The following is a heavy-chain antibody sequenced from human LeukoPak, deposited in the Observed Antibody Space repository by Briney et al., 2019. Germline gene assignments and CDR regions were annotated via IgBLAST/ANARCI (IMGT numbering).Heavy chain of an antibody. V-gene: IGHV3-13*01. D-gene: IGHD6-19*01. J-gene: IGHJ4*02. Sequence: GGSLRLSCAASGFNSSSYDMHWVRQATGKGLEWVSAIGTAGDTYYPGSVKGRFTISRENAKNYLYLQMNSLRAGDTAVYYCARAPPAAYSSGWYFDYWGQGTLVTVSS. CDR2: IGTAGDT. CDR3: ARAPPAAYSSGWYFDY. CDR1: GFNSSSYD.